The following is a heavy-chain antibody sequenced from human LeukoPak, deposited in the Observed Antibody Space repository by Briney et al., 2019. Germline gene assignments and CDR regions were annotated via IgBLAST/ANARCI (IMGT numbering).Heavy chain of an antibody. V-gene: IGHV1-2*02. CDR3: ARDDGSSSVNALDI. J-gene: IGHJ3*02. D-gene: IGHD6-6*01. Sequence: ASVRVSCKASGYTFTAYYIHWVRQAPGQGLEWMGWINPKNADIDYAQNFRGRVTMTRDTSISTVYMELSRLRSDDTAVYYCARDDGSSSVNALDIWGQGTMITVSS. CDR2: INPKNADI. CDR1: GYTFTAYY.